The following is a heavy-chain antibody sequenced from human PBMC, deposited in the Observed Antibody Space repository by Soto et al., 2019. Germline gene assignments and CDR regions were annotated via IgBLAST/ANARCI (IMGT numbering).Heavy chain of an antibody. CDR1: GFPFSSYG. Sequence: GGSLRLSCAASGFPFSSYGMHWVRQAPGKGLDWVAVIWYDGSNKYYADPVKGRFTISRDNSKNTLYLQMDSLRVEDTAVYYCARAQYSGSYFDACDIWGQGTMVTVSS. D-gene: IGHD1-26*01. J-gene: IGHJ3*02. V-gene: IGHV3-33*03. CDR3: ARAQYSGSYFDACDI. CDR2: IWYDGSNK.